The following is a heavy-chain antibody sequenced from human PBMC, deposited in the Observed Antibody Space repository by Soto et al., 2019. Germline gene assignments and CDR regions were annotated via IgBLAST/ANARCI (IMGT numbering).Heavy chain of an antibody. CDR3: ALWEQWVSNSYYYGLDV. Sequence: GGSLRLSCAASGFTFSSYAMSWVRQAPGKGLQWVSTITGSGDTTYYGDSVKGRFTISRDNSKNTLYLQMNSLRAEDTAVCYCALWEQWVSNSYYYGLDVWGQGTMVT. D-gene: IGHD1-26*01. V-gene: IGHV3-23*01. J-gene: IGHJ6*02. CDR2: ITGSGDTT. CDR1: GFTFSSYA.